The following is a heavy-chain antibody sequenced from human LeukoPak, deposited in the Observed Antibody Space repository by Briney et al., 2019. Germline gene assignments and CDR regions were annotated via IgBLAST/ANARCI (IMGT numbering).Heavy chain of an antibody. CDR3: AREVYSSGHYPRYFDY. V-gene: IGHV3-66*02. D-gene: IGHD3-22*01. CDR1: GFTVSSNY. CDR2: IYSGGST. J-gene: IGHJ4*02. Sequence: GGSLRLSCAASGFTVSSNYMSWVRQAPGKGLEWVSVIYSGGSTYYADSVKGRFTISRDNSKNTLYLQMNSLRAEDTAVYYCAREVYSSGHYPRYFDYWGQGTLVTVSS.